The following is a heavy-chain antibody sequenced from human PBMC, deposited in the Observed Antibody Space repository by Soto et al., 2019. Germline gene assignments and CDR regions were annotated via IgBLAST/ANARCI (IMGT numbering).Heavy chain of an antibody. V-gene: IGHV3-48*02. CDR1: GFSFSTYS. CDR3: ARAACSGGTCD. Sequence: EVQLVESGGGLVQPGGSLRLSCAASGFSFSTYSMNWVRQAPGKGLEWVSYISTSSNTIFYLDSVKGRFTISRDNAKNQLYLQMNSLRDEDTAVYYCARAACSGGTCDWGQGPLVTVSS. D-gene: IGHD2-15*01. CDR2: ISTSSNTI. J-gene: IGHJ4*02.